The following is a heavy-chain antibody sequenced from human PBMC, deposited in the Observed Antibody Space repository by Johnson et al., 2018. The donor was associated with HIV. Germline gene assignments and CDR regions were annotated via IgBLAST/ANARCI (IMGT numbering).Heavy chain of an antibody. CDR3: AKDRVGIYGEPWDI. Sequence: QVQLVESGGGLVQPGRSLRLSCAASGFTFSSYGIHWVRQAPGKGLEWVAVIWYDGSNKYYADSVKGRFTITRDNSKNTLYLQMNSLRAEDTAVYYCAKDRVGIYGEPWDIWGQGTMVTVSS. CDR2: IWYDGSNK. J-gene: IGHJ3*02. D-gene: IGHD1-14*01. V-gene: IGHV3-33*06. CDR1: GFTFSSYG.